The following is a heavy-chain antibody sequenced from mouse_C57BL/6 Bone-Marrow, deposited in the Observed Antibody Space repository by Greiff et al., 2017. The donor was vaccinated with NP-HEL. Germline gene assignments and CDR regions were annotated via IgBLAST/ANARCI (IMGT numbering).Heavy chain of an antibody. V-gene: IGHV5-4*01. J-gene: IGHJ3*01. CDR2: ISDGGSYT. CDR1: GFTFSSYA. D-gene: IGHD2-5*01. CDR3: ARVGYSNLQLGLAWFAY. Sequence: DVQLVESGGGLVKPGGSLKLSCAASGFTFSSYAMSWVRQTPEKRLEWVATISDGGSYTYYPDNVKGRFTISRDNAKNNLYLQMSHLKSEDTAMYYCARVGYSNLQLGLAWFAYWGQGTLVTVSA.